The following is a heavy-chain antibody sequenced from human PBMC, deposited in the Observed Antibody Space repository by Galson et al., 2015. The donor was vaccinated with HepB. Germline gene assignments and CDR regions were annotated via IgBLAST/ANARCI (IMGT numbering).Heavy chain of an antibody. D-gene: IGHD6-19*01. CDR2: ISSSSSTI. J-gene: IGHJ2*01. Sequence: SLRLSCAASGFTFSSYSMNWVRQAPGKGLEWVSYISSSSSTIYYADSVKGRFTIPRDNAKNSLYLQMNSLRAEDTAVYYCASRSEGWYIDWYFDLWGRGTLVTVSS. V-gene: IGHV3-48*01. CDR3: ASRSEGWYIDWYFDL. CDR1: GFTFSSYS.